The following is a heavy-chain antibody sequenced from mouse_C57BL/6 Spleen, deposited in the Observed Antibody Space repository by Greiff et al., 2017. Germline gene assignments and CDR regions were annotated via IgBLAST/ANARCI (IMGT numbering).Heavy chain of an antibody. CDR1: GFTFSDYY. CDR3: ARGNYGNKRDWYFDV. V-gene: IGHV5-16*01. D-gene: IGHD1-1*01. J-gene: IGHJ1*03. Sequence: DVQLQESEGGLVQPGSSMKLSCTASGFTFSDYYMAWVRQVPEKGLEWVANINYDGSSTYYLDSLKSRFIISRDNAKNILYLQMSSLKSEDTATYYCARGNYGNKRDWYFDVWGTGATVTVSS. CDR2: INYDGSST.